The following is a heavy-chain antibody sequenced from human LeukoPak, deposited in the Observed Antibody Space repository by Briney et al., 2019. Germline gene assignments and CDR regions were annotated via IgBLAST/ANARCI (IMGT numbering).Heavy chain of an antibody. CDR1: GFTVSSNY. J-gene: IGHJ4*02. V-gene: IGHV3-23*01. Sequence: GGSLRLSCAASGFTVSSNYMSWVRQAPGKGLEWVSGISGGGGISYYADSVEGRFTVSRDNSKNTLYLQMNSLRAEDTAVYYCAKAREYCSGTSCAPNYWGQGTLVTVSS. D-gene: IGHD2-2*01. CDR2: ISGGGGIS. CDR3: AKAREYCSGTSCAPNY.